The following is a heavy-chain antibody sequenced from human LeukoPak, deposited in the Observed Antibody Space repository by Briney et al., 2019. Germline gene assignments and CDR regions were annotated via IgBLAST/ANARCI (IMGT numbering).Heavy chain of an antibody. V-gene: IGHV3-23*01. Sequence: PGGSLRLSCTASVFTYSSFAMNWVRQAPGKGLEWVSGISGSGGNTYYVDSVKGRFTISRDNSKKMVYLQMSSLRADDTAVYYCAKGYFYGSGSHGQCYFDYWGQGNLVTVSS. CDR3: AKGYFYGSGSHGQCYFDY. CDR2: ISGSGGNT. J-gene: IGHJ4*02. CDR1: VFTYSSFA. D-gene: IGHD3-10*01.